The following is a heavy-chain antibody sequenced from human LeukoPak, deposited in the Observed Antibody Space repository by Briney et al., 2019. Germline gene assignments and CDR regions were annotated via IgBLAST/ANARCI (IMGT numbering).Heavy chain of an antibody. V-gene: IGHV4-59*01. Sequence: SETLSLTCTVSGGSISSYYWSWIRQPPGKGLEWIGYIYYSGSTNYNPSLKSRVTISVDTSKNQFSLKLSSVTAADTAVYYCARARMGAAVAGTWFDPWGQGTQVTVSS. CDR1: GGSISSYY. CDR2: IYYSGST. D-gene: IGHD6-19*01. CDR3: ARARMGAAVAGTWFDP. J-gene: IGHJ5*02.